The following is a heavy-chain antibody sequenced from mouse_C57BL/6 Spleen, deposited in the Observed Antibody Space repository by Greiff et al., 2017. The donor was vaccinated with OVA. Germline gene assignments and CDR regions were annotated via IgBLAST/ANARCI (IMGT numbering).Heavy chain of an antibody. Sequence: DVQLQESGGGLVKPGGSLKLSCAASGFTFSSYAMSWVRQTPEKRLEWVATISDGGSYTYYPDNVKGRFTISRDNAKNNLYLQMSHLKSEDTAMYYCARGATSDYWGQGTTLTVSS. CDR3: ARGATSDY. CDR2: ISDGGSYT. J-gene: IGHJ2*01. CDR1: GFTFSSYA. V-gene: IGHV5-4*01. D-gene: IGHD1-1*01.